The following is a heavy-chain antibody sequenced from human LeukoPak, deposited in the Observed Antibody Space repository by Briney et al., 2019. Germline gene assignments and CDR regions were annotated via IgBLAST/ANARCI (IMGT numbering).Heavy chain of an antibody. CDR2: INQDGRET. J-gene: IGHJ4*02. D-gene: IGHD6-19*01. CDR1: GFTFSSSW. CDR3: TRAFYSSSDY. Sequence: QAGGSLRRYCAASGFTFSSSWMTWVRQAQGKGREWVANINQDGRETYYVDSVKGRITVSRDNAEISLYLQMNSLRAEDTAIYYCTRAFYSSSDYWGQGTLVAVSS. V-gene: IGHV3-7*01.